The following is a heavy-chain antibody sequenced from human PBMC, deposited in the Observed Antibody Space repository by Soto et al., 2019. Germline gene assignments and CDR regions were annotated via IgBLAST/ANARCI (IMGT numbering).Heavy chain of an antibody. D-gene: IGHD2-2*01. Sequence: GESLKISCKGSGFTFTSYWIAWVRQMPGKGLEWMGIIYPGDSDSSYSPSFQGQVTISADKSINTAYLHWSSLKASDTAIYYCAKHEGYCSTTTCSNFDYWHQRTLVTVSS. V-gene: IGHV5-51*01. CDR1: GFTFTSYW. CDR3: AKHEGYCSTTTCSNFDY. J-gene: IGHJ4*02. CDR2: IYPGDSDS.